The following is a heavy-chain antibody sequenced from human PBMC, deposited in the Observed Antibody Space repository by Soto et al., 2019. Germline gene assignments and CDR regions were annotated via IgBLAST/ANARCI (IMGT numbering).Heavy chain of an antibody. J-gene: IGHJ3*01. V-gene: IGHV3-15*01. CDR2: IKSKTDGGTT. CDR3: TTETYYYDSSGRNDL. CDR1: GFTFSNAW. D-gene: IGHD3-22*01. Sequence: EVQLVESGGGLVKPGGSLRLSCAASGFTFSNAWMSWVRQAPGKGLEWVGRIKSKTDGGTTDYAAPVKGRFTISRDDSKNTLYLQMNSLKSEDTAVYYCTTETYYYDSSGRNDLWGQGTMVTVSS.